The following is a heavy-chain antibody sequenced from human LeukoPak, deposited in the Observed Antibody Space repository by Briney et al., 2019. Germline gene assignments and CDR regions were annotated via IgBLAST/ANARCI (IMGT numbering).Heavy chain of an antibody. CDR3: ARLPVSGKDAFDI. D-gene: IGHD1-26*01. J-gene: IGHJ3*02. CDR2: IYTSWST. CDR1: GGSISSYY. Sequence: SETLSLTCTVSGGSISSYYWSWIRQPAGKGLEGIGRIYTSWSTNYNPSLKRRVTMSVDTSKKQFSLKLSSVTAADAAVYYCARLPVSGKDAFDIWGQGTMVTVSS. V-gene: IGHV4-4*07.